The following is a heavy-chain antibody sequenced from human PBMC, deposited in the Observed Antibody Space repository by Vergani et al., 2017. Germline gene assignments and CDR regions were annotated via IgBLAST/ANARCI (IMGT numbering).Heavy chain of an antibody. J-gene: IGHJ6*02. V-gene: IGHV3-7*03. CDR1: GFTFSSYW. CDR3: ARVPHEDMGFGELLTAHYYYYGMDV. Sequence: EVQLVESGGGLVQPGGSLRLSCAASGFTFSSYWMSWVRQAPGKGLEWVANIKQDGSEKYYVDSVKGRFTISRDNAKNSLYLQMNSLRAEDTAVYYCARVPHEDMGFGELLTAHYYYYGMDVWGQGTTVTVSS. CDR2: IKQDGSEK. D-gene: IGHD3-10*01.